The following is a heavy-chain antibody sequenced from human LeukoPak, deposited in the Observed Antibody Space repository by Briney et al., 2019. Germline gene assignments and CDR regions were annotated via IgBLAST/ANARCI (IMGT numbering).Heavy chain of an antibody. J-gene: IGHJ5*02. D-gene: IGHD3-3*01. V-gene: IGHV4-30-4*01. CDR2: IHYSGST. CDR1: TDSISSDGYY. Sequence: SETLSLTCTVSTDSISSDGYYWSWIRQPPGKGLEWIGYIHYSGSTFYNPSLKSRITISVDTSKNQFSLRLSSVTAADTAVYYCAREGRDFWSGSRGWFDPWGQGTLVTVSS. CDR3: AREGRDFWSGSRGWFDP.